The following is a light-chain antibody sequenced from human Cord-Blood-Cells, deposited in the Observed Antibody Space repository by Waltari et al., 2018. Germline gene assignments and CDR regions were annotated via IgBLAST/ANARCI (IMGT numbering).Light chain of an antibody. Sequence: QSVLTPPPSVSGAPGPRATISCTGSSSNIVAGYDVHWYQQLPGPAPKLLIYGNSNRPSGVPDRFSGSKSGTSASLAITGLQAEDEADYYCQSYDSSLSGFYVFGTGTKVTVL. V-gene: IGLV1-40*01. CDR2: GNS. CDR3: QSYDSSLSGFYV. CDR1: SSNIVAGYD. J-gene: IGLJ1*01.